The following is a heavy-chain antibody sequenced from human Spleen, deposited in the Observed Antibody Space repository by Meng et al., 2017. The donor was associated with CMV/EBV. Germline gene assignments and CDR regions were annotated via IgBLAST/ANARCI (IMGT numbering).Heavy chain of an antibody. D-gene: IGHD4/OR15-4a*01. CDR2: INPSVGST. V-gene: IGHV1-46*01. Sequence: ASVKVSCKASGHTFTTYYMHWVRQAPGQGLEWMGIINPSVGSTIYAQKFQGRVTMTRDTSTSTVYMQLGSLGSEDTAVYYCAREAAMTLVGSPHAFEMWGQGTMVTVSS. CDR3: AREAAMTLVGSPHAFEM. J-gene: IGHJ3*02. CDR1: GHTFTTYY.